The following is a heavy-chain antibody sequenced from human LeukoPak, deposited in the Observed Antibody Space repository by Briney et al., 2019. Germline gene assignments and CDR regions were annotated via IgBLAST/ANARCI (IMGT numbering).Heavy chain of an antibody. CDR1: GFTFSNYG. Sequence: GGSLRLSCAGSGFTFSNYGMSWVRQAPGKGLEWVAGLSGSAGGTNYADSVKGRFAISRDNSKNTLFLQMDRLRAEDTAVYFCAKRGVVVRVFLVGFHKEAYYFDSWGQGAQVTVSS. CDR3: AKRGVVVRVFLVGFHKEAYYFDS. CDR2: LSGSAGGT. D-gene: IGHD3-16*02. V-gene: IGHV3-23*01. J-gene: IGHJ4*02.